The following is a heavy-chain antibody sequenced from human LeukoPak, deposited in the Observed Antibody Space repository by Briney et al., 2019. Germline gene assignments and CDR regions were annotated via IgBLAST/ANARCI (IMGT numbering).Heavy chain of an antibody. CDR1: GFPFGNYV. Sequence: PGGSLRLSCAASGFPFGNYVMTWVRQAPGKGLEWVSAITGSGGSSNYADSVKGRFTISRDDSKSTLYLQMNSLRAEDTAIYYCAKGSRYIYGYYFDYWGQGTLVTVSS. CDR2: ITGSGGSS. D-gene: IGHD5-18*01. V-gene: IGHV3-23*01. CDR3: AKGSRYIYGYYFDY. J-gene: IGHJ4*01.